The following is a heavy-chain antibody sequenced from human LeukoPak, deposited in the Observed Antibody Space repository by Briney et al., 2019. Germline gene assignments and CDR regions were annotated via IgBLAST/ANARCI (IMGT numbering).Heavy chain of an antibody. Sequence: ASVKVSCKASGYTFTGYYMHWVRHAPGQGPEWMGWINPNSGGTNYAQKFQGRVTMTRDTSISTAYMELSRLRSDDTAVYYCARGPYSGSYYYFDYWGQGTLVTVSS. V-gene: IGHV1-2*02. D-gene: IGHD1-26*01. CDR2: INPNSGGT. J-gene: IGHJ4*02. CDR1: GYTFTGYY. CDR3: ARGPYSGSYYYFDY.